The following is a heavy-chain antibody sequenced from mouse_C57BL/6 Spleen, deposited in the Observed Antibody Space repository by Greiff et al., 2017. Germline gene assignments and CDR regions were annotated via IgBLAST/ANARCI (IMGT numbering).Heavy chain of an antibody. D-gene: IGHD1-1*01. V-gene: IGHV1-5*01. CDR2: FHPGISDT. CDR1: GYTFTSYW. J-gene: IGHJ2*01. Sequence: VQLQQSGTVLARPGASVKMSCKTSGYTFTSYWMHWVKQRLGQGLDWIGAFHPGISDTSYNQKFKGKANLTAVTSASPAYMELSSLTNDDSAVYYFTRSRITTVVAPFDDWGQGTTLTVSS. CDR3: TRSRITTVVAPFDD.